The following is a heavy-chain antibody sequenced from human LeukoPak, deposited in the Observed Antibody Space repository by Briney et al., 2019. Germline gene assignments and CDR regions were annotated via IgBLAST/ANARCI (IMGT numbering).Heavy chain of an antibody. CDR1: GFTFSNAW. D-gene: IGHD1-7*01. J-gene: IGHJ4*02. V-gene: IGHV3-15*01. CDR3: TTPWGSELELPDY. Sequence: GGSLRLSCAASGFTFSNAWMSWVRQAPGKGLEWVGRIKSKTDGGTTDYAAPVKGRFTISRDDSKNALYLQMNSLKTEDTAVYYCTTPWGSELELPDYWGRGTLVTVSS. CDR2: IKSKTDGGTT.